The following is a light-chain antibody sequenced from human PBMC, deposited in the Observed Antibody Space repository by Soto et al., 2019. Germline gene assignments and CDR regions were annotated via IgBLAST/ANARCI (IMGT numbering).Light chain of an antibody. Sequence: EIVMTQSPVTLSVSPGERATISWRASQNISRRLAWYQQKPGQAPRLLIYDASNRATGIPARFSGSGSGTDFTLTISSLEPEDFAVYYCQQRSDWITFGQGTRLEI. V-gene: IGKV3-11*01. J-gene: IGKJ5*01. CDR3: QQRSDWIT. CDR2: DAS. CDR1: QNISRR.